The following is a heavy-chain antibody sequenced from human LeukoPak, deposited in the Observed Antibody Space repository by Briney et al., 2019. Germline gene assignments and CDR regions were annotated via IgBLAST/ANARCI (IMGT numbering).Heavy chain of an antibody. V-gene: IGHV4-39*07. J-gene: IGHJ4*02. CDR3: ARAAAGIFDY. D-gene: IGHD6-13*01. CDR1: GGSISTSNYY. CDR2: IFYSGST. Sequence: SETLSLTCTVSGGSISTSNYYWGWLRQPPGKGLEWIGNIFYSGSTYYSPSVKSRVTISLDTSKNQFSLKLSSVTAADTAVYYCARAAAGIFDYWGQGTLVTVSS.